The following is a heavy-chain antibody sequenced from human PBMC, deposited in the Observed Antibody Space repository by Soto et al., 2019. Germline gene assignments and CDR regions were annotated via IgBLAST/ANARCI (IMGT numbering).Heavy chain of an antibody. CDR1: GYSFTSYW. CDR2: IGPTDSYT. V-gene: IGHV5-10-1*01. Sequence: GGALKISCKGFGYSFTSYWINWVRQMPGKGMEWMGRIGPTDSYTNYSPSFQGHVTISADKSISTAYLQWSSLKASDTAMYYCATQKTGGDCSSTSCLHFDPWGQGTLVTVSS. J-gene: IGHJ5*02. CDR3: ATQKTGGDCSSTSCLHFDP. D-gene: IGHD2-2*01.